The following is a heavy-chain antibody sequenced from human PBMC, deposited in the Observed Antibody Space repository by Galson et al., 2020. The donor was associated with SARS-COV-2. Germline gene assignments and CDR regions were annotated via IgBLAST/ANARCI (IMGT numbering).Heavy chain of an antibody. CDR1: GFTFGDYA. CDR2: IRSKAYGGTT. Sequence: GGSLRLSCTASGFTFGDYAMSWVRQAPGKGLEWVGFIRSKAYGGTTEYAASVKGRSTISRDDSKIIAYLQMNSLKTEDTAVYYCTRDPRIAAAGTLIYYYYYYMDAWGKGTPLTGSS. J-gene: IGHJ6*03. CDR3: TRDPRIAAAGTLIYYYYYYMDA. V-gene: IGHV3-49*04. D-gene: IGHD6-13*01.